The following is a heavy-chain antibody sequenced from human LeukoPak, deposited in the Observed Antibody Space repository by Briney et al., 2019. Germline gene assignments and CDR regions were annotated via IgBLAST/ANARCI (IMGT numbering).Heavy chain of an antibody. Sequence: PGGSLRLSCAASGFTFSSYSMNWVRQAPGKGLEWVSYISSSSSTIYYADSVKGRFTISRDNAKNSLYLQMNSLRDEDTAVYYCASSPGTTYYYYGMDVWGQGTTVTVSS. D-gene: IGHD1-1*01. CDR1: GFTFSSYS. V-gene: IGHV3-48*02. J-gene: IGHJ6*02. CDR2: ISSSSSTI. CDR3: ASSPGTTYYYYGMDV.